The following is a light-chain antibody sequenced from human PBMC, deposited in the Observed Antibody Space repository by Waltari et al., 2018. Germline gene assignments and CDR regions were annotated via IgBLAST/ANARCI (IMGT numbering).Light chain of an antibody. J-gene: IGKJ3*01. V-gene: IGKV1-39*01. CDR1: QSISNY. CDR2: AAS. CDR3: QQSYSTLPFT. Sequence: DIQMTQSPSSLSASVGDRVTITCRASQSISNYLNWYQQKPGEAPKLLIYAASSLQSGVPPRFSGSGSGTDFALTISSLPPEDFATYYCQQSYSTLPFTFGPGTKVDIK.